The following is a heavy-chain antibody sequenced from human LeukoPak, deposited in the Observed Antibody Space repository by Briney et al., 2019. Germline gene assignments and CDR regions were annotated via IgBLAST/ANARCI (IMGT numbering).Heavy chain of an antibody. D-gene: IGHD3-3*01. Sequence: SETLSLTCTVSGGSITNYYWSWIRQPPGKGLEWIGYLYYTGSTNYNPSLKSRVTISVDTSQNQFSLKLSSVTAADTAVYYCARSSNYDFWSGYFQGTADYYYYYMDVWGKGTTVTVSS. CDR1: GGSITNYY. J-gene: IGHJ6*03. V-gene: IGHV4-59*08. CDR2: LYYTGST. CDR3: ARSSNYDFWSGYFQGTADYYYYYMDV.